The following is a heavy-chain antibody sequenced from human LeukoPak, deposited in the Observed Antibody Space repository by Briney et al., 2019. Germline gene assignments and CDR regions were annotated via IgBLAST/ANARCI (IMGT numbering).Heavy chain of an antibody. CDR2: FSGSGSYT. J-gene: IGHJ4*02. CDR1: GFTFSNFG. V-gene: IGHV3-23*01. D-gene: IGHD1-26*01. Sequence: GGSLRLSCAASGFTFSNFGMSWVRQAPGRGLEWVSSFSGSGSYTYYADSVKGRFSVSRDNSKNTLYLQMNSLRVEDTAVYYCAIVGATQSTFDYWGQGTLVTVSS. CDR3: AIVGATQSTFDY.